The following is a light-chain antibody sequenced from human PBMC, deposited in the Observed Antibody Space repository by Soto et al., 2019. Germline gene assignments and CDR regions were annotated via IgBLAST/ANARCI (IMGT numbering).Light chain of an antibody. J-gene: IGKJ2*01. CDR3: QQYASYSGT. CDR1: QSISSW. V-gene: IGKV1-5*01. Sequence: DIQMTQSPSTLSASVGDRVTITCRASQSISSWLAWYQQKPGKAPKLLIYDASSLESGVPSRFSGSGSGTEFTLTISSLQPDDFAPYYCQQYASYSGTFGQGTKLEIK. CDR2: DAS.